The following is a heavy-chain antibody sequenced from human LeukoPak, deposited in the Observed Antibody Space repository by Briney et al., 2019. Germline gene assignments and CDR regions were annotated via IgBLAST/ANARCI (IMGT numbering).Heavy chain of an antibody. Sequence: SETLSLTCTVSGGSISSYYWSWIRQPPGKGLEWIGYIYYSGSTNYNPSLKSRVTISVDTSKNQLSLKLSSVTAADTAVYYCAGAYYDILTGYYIGGSFDYWGQGTLVTVSS. D-gene: IGHD3-9*01. CDR1: GGSISSYY. CDR3: AGAYYDILTGYYIGGSFDY. J-gene: IGHJ4*02. CDR2: IYYSGST. V-gene: IGHV4-59*08.